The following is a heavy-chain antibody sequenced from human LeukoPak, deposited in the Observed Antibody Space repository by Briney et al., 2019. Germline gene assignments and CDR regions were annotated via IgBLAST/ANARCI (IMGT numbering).Heavy chain of an antibody. J-gene: IGHJ5*02. CDR1: GGSISNRNYH. D-gene: IGHD3-10*01. CDR3: ARDNGFGEAFSWFDP. V-gene: IGHV4-39*07. CDR2: ICSSGSA. Sequence: PSETLSLTCTVSGGSISNRNYHWGWIRQPPGKGLEWIGSICSSGSAYYNPSLKSRVTISVDTSKNQFSLKLSSVTAADTAVYYCARDNGFGEAFSWFDPWGQGTLVTVSS.